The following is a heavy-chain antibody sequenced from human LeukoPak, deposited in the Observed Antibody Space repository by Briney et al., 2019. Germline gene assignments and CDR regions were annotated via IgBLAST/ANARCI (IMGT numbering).Heavy chain of an antibody. D-gene: IGHD3-22*01. Sequence: SQTLSLTCAISGDSVSSNSAAWNWIRQSPSRGLEWLGRTYYRSKWYNDYAVSVKSRITINPDTSKNQFSLQLNSVTPEDTALYYCARVRYYDSSGYSLKSPYYFDYWGQGTLVTVSS. CDR2: TYYRSKWYN. CDR1: GDSVSSNSAA. CDR3: ARVRYYDSSGYSLKSPYYFDY. J-gene: IGHJ4*02. V-gene: IGHV6-1*01.